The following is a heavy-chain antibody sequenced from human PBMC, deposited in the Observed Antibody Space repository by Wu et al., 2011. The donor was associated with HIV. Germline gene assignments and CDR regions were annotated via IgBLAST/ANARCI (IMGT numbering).Heavy chain of an antibody. V-gene: IGHV1-69*06. J-gene: IGHJ6*03. CDR3: ARSGVSAEYYFYYLNV. CDR1: GNTFSGYA. CDR2: ILPMFGST. Sequence: QVQLVQSGADVKKPGASVKVSCKASGNTFSGYAVSWVRQAPGQGLEWMGGILPMFGSTNYARKFQGRVTIIADKSATTVYMELRSLRSEDTAMYYCARSGVSAEYYFYYLNVWGKGTTVTVSS. D-gene: IGHD2-2*01.